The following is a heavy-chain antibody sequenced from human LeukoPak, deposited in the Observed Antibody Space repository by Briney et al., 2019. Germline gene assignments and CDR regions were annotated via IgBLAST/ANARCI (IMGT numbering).Heavy chain of an antibody. CDR1: GGTFSSYA. J-gene: IGHJ6*03. CDR3: ARTHYYYYYMDV. CDR2: IIPILGIA. V-gene: IGHV1-69*04. Sequence: ASVKVSCKASGGTFSSYAISWVRQAPGQGLEWMGRIIPILGIADYAQKFQGRVTITADKSTSTAYMELSSLRSEDTAVYYCARTHYYYYYMDVWGKGTTVTVSS.